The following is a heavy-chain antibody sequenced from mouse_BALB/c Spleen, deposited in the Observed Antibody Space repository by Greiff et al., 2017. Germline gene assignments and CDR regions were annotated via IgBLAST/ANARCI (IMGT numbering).Heavy chain of an antibody. CDR2: ISSGGSYT. CDR1: GFTFSSYA. CDR3: ARVPRSTMITTDYAMDY. V-gene: IGHV5-9-4*01. Sequence: EVNVVESGGGLVKPGGSLKLSCAASGFTFSSYAMSWVRQSPEKRLEWVAEISSGGSYTYYPDTVTGRFTISRDNAKNTLYLEMSSLRSEDTAMYYCARVPRSTMITTDYAMDYWGQGTSVTVSS. J-gene: IGHJ4*01. D-gene: IGHD2-4*01.